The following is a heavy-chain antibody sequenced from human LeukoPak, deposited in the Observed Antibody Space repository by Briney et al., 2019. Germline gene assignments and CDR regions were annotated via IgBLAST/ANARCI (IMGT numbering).Heavy chain of an antibody. CDR2: IYSSGNT. CDR1: GASISSNSYN. V-gene: IGHV4-39*07. CDR3: ARGPNYDYVDY. D-gene: IGHD3-16*01. J-gene: IGHJ4*02. Sequence: KPSETLSLSCAVSGASISSNSYNWGWVPPPPGKGLVWIGNIYSSGNTYYNASLKSRVPIYIDTSKNQISLNLSLVTAADTDVYYCARGPNYDYVDYWGQGTLVTVSS.